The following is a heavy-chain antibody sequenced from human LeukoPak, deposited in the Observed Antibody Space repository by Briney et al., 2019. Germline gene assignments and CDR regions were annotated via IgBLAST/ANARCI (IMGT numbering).Heavy chain of an antibody. CDR1: GFTFSSYA. Sequence: GRSLRLSCAASGFTFSSYAMHWVRQAPGKGLEWVAVISYDGSNKYYADSVKGRFTISRDNSKNTLYLQMNSLRAEDTAVYYCARDYGYDGAFDIWGQGTMVTVSS. CDR2: ISYDGSNK. CDR3: ARDYGYDGAFDI. J-gene: IGHJ3*02. V-gene: IGHV3-30-3*01. D-gene: IGHD5-18*01.